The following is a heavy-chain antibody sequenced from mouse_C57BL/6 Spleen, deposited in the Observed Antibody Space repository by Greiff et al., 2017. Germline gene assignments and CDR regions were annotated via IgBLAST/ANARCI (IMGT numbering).Heavy chain of an antibody. CDR2: IYPGSGST. Sequence: VQLQQPGAELVKPGASVKMSCKASGYTFTSYWITWVKQRPGQGLEWIGDIYPGSGSTNYNEKFKSKATLTVDTSSSTAYMQLSSLTSEDSAVYCCARDYGSSYQFADWGQGTMVTVSA. CDR3: ARDYGSSYQFAD. D-gene: IGHD1-1*01. V-gene: IGHV1-55*01. J-gene: IGHJ3*01. CDR1: GYTFTSYW.